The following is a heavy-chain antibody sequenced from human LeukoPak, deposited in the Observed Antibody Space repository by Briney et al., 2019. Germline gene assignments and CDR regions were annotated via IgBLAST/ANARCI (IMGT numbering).Heavy chain of an antibody. Sequence: SETLSLTCTVSGGSISSSSYYWGWIRQPPGKGLEWIGSIYYTGSTYYNPSLKSRLTISVDTSRNQFSLKLSSVTAADTAVYYCARRGDGYILDYWGQGSLVTVSS. D-gene: IGHD5-24*01. J-gene: IGHJ4*02. CDR2: IYYTGST. V-gene: IGHV4-39*01. CDR3: ARRGDGYILDY. CDR1: GGSISSSSYY.